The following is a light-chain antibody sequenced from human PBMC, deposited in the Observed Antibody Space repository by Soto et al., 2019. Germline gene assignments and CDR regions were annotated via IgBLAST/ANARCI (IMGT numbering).Light chain of an antibody. V-gene: IGKV1-5*03. J-gene: IGKJ1*01. Sequence: DIQMTQSPSTLSGSVGDRVTITCRASQTISSWLAWYQQKPGKAPKLLIYKASTLKSGVPPRFSGSGSGTEFTLTISSLQPDDFATYYCQQYNSYSSTFGQGTKVDI. CDR3: QQYNSYSST. CDR2: KAS. CDR1: QTISSW.